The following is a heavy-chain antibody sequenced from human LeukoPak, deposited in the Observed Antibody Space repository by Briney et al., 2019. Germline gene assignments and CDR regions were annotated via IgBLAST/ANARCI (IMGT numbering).Heavy chain of an antibody. D-gene: IGHD3-22*01. CDR1: GFTFSYYA. J-gene: IGHJ4*02. V-gene: IGHV3-23*01. Sequence: GGSLRLSCAASGFTFSYYAMSWVRQAPGKELEWVSAISGSGSSTYYADSVKGRFTISRDNSKNTLYLQMNSLRAEDTAVYYCAKPESSGYYLPDYWGQGTLVTVSS. CDR3: AKPESSGYYLPDY. CDR2: ISGSGSST.